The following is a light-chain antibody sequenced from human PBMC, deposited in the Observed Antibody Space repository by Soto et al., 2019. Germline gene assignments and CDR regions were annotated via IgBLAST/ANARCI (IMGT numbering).Light chain of an antibody. CDR2: EGT. Sequence: QSVLTQPASVSGSPGQSITISCTGTSGDVGTYQLVSWYQHHPGKVPRLMIYEGTKRPSGVSDRFSGSKSGNTASLTISGLQAEEESDYYCCSYAGSSTFVVFGGGANLSVL. V-gene: IGLV2-23*03. CDR1: SGDVGTYQL. J-gene: IGLJ2*01. CDR3: CSYAGSSTFVV.